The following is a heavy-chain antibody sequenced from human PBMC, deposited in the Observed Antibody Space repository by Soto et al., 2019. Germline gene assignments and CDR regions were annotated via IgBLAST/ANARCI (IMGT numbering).Heavy chain of an antibody. CDR2: VSYDGDYQ. V-gene: IGHV3-30*18. CDR3: AKGITVPTLRYIDL. D-gene: IGHD4-17*01. CDR1: RFRFSSYG. J-gene: IGHJ2*01. Sequence: QEQLVDSGGGVVQPGRSLRLSCAAARFRFSSYGMHWVRQAPGKGLEWMAVVSYDGDYQNYADSVKGLFTISRHNSKNTLYLELDSLTPEDTGGYYCAKGITVPTLRYIDLCGPGTLVTVSS.